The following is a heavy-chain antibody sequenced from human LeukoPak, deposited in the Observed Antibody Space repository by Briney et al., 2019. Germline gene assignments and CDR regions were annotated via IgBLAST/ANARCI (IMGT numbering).Heavy chain of an antibody. Sequence: PSETLSLTCTVSGGTIGSSYWSWIRQPPGQGLEWIGYIYFSGSTNSNPSLKSRVTISVDTSKNQFSLKLSSVTAADTALYYCARDYSGSPSPLTYYFDYWGQGTLVTASS. CDR2: IYFSGST. CDR1: GGTIGSSY. CDR3: ARDYSGSPSPLTYYFDY. D-gene: IGHD1-26*01. V-gene: IGHV4-4*08. J-gene: IGHJ4*02.